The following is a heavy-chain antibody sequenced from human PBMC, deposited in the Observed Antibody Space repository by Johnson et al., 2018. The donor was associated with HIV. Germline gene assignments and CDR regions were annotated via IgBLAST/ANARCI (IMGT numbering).Heavy chain of an antibody. D-gene: IGHD5-24*01. J-gene: IGHJ3*02. CDR1: GFTVSNNY. V-gene: IGHV3-66*01. CDR3: ARACRDGYTCDAFDI. Sequence: VQLVESGGGLVQPGGSLRLSCAASGFTVSNNYTSWVRQAPGKGLEWVSVLFSGGTTYYADSVRGRFTISRDNSKNTFFLQMNSLRAEDTAVFYCARACRDGYTCDAFDIWGQGTMVTVSS. CDR2: LFSGGTT.